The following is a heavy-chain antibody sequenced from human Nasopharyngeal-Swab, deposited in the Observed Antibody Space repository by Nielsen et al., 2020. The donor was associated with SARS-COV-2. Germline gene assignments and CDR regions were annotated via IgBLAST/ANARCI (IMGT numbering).Heavy chain of an antibody. J-gene: IGHJ4*02. CDR3: TRAWFGELTLT. V-gene: IGHV3-49*03. CDR2: IRSKAYGGTT. D-gene: IGHD3-10*01. CDR1: GFTFGDYA. Sequence: GGSLRLSCTASGFTFGDYAISWFRQAPGKGLEWVGFIRSKAYGGTTEYAASVKGRFTISRDDSKSIAYLQMNSLKTEDTAVYYCTRAWFGELTLTWGQGTLVTVSS.